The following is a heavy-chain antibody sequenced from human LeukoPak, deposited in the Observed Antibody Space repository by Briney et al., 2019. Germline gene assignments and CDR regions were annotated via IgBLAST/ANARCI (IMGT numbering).Heavy chain of an antibody. CDR1: GFSFSYFW. J-gene: IGHJ1*01. CDR3: ARAPSEIGGYYPEYFRH. Sequence: GGSLRLSCTASGFSFSYFWMTWVRQAPGKGLEWVATIKQDGSETYFVDSLKGRFTISRDNAKNTVSLQMNSLRAEDTGVYYCARAPSEIGGYYPEYFRHWGQGTLVTVSS. CDR2: IKQDGSET. D-gene: IGHD3-22*01. V-gene: IGHV3-7*01.